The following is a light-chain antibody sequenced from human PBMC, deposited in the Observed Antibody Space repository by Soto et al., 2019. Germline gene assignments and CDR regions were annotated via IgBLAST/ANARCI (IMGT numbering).Light chain of an antibody. CDR1: GSDIGAYNF. V-gene: IGLV2-14*03. CDR2: DVN. J-gene: IGLJ2*01. CDR3: TSWTTSTTMI. Sequence: QSVLTQPASVSGSPGQSITISCAGTGSDIGAYNFVSWYQQHPGKASKLMLYDVNIRPSGVSNRFSGSKSGNTASLTISGLQAEDEADYYCTSWTTSTTMIFGGGTKVTVL.